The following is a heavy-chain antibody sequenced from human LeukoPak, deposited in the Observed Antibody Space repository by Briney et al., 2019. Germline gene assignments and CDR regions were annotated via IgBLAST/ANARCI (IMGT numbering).Heavy chain of an antibody. CDR3: ATGIVVVPAAPYYYMDA. CDR2: MNPNSGNT. J-gene: IGHJ6*03. D-gene: IGHD2-2*01. V-gene: IGHV1-8*01. Sequence: GASVKVSCKASGYTFTSYDINWVRQATGQGLEWMGWMNPNSGNTGYAQKFQGRVTMTRNTSISTAYMELSSLRSEDTAVYYCATGIVVVPAAPYYYMDAWGKGTTVTVSS. CDR1: GYTFTSYD.